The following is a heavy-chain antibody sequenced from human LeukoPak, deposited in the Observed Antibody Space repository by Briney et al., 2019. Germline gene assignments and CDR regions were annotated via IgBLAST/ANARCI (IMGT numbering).Heavy chain of an antibody. CDR3: ASWSRFLEWLSPFDY. CDR2: INTGNGNT. V-gene: IGHV1-3*04. J-gene: IGHJ4*02. CDR1: GGTFRSFG. Sequence: ASVKVSCKASGGTFRSFGISWVRQAPGQRLEWMGWINTGNGNTKYSQKFQGRVTITRATSASTAYMELSSLRSEDTAVYYCASWSRFLEWLSPFDYWGQGTLVTVSS. D-gene: IGHD3-3*01.